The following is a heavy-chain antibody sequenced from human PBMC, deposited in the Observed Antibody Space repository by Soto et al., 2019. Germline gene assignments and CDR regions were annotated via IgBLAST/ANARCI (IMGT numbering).Heavy chain of an antibody. Sequence: QVQLVQSGPEVKKPGTSVKVSFKTSGYGFSNYVVSWVRQAPGQGLEWVGRVDPDNVHTKYAQKLQGRVTMATDKATNTAYMELRSLTFDDTAVYYCARGAASGSSYFYYMDVWGKGTTVTVSS. CDR3: ARGAASGSSYFYYMDV. CDR1: GYGFSNYV. D-gene: IGHD6-13*01. J-gene: IGHJ6*03. CDR2: VDPDNVHT. V-gene: IGHV1-18*01.